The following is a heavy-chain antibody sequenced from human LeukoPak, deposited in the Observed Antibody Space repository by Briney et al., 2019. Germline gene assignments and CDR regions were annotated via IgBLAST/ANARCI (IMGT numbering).Heavy chain of an antibody. J-gene: IGHJ6*02. CDR2: ISYDGSNK. V-gene: IGHV3-30*18. CDR1: GFTFSSYW. Sequence: PGGSLRLSCAASGFTFSSYWMHWVRQAPGKGLEWVAVISYDGSNKYYADSVKGRFTISRDNSKNTLYLQMNSLRAEDTAVYYCAKEGGYSYGLYGMDVWGQGTTVTVSS. D-gene: IGHD5-18*01. CDR3: AKEGGYSYGLYGMDV.